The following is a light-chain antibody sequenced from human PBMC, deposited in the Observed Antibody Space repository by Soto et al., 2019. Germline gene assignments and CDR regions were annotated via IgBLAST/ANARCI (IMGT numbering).Light chain of an antibody. CDR1: SSNIGAGYD. Sequence: QAVVTQPPSVSGAPGQRVTISCTGSSSNIGAGYDVHWYQQLPGTAPKLLIYGNSNRPSGVPDRFSGSKSGNTASLTVSGLQAADEADYFCKSYAGSNTYVFGSGTKLTVL. CDR2: GNS. V-gene: IGLV1-40*01. CDR3: KSYAGSNTYV. J-gene: IGLJ1*01.